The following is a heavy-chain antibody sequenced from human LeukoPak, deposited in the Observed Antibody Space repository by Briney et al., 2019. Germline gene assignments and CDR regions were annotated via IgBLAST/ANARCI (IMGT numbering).Heavy chain of an antibody. CDR2: IYHSGST. V-gene: IGHV4-38-2*02. CDR1: GYSISSGYY. Sequence: SETLSLTCTVSGYSISSGYYWGWIRQPPGKGLEWIGEIYHSGSTNYNPSLKSRVTISVDTSKNQFSLKLSSVTAADTAVYYCARGSQRSTQNYCSGGSCYSDYFDYWGQGTLVTVSS. D-gene: IGHD2-15*01. J-gene: IGHJ4*02. CDR3: ARGSQRSTQNYCSGGSCYSDYFDY.